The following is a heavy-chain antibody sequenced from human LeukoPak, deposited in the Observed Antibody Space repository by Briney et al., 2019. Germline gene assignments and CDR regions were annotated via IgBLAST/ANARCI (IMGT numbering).Heavy chain of an antibody. CDR3: ARDRRAYSSGWYDY. V-gene: IGHV4-59*01. CDR1: GGSFSGYY. D-gene: IGHD6-19*01. J-gene: IGHJ4*02. CDR2: IYYSGST. Sequence: SETLSLTCAVYGGSFSGYYWSWIRQPPGKGLEWIGYIYYSGSTNYNPSLKSRVTISVDTSKNQFSLKLSSVTAADTAVYYCARDRRAYSSGWYDYWGQGTLVTVSS.